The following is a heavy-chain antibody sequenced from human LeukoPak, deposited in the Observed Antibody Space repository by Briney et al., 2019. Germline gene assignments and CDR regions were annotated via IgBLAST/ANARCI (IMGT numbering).Heavy chain of an antibody. D-gene: IGHD3-22*01. CDR1: GFTFSSYA. CDR2: ISHDGSNK. V-gene: IGHV3-30*04. CDR3: ARDRLSYYYDSSGYSSFDY. Sequence: GGSLRLSCAASGFTFSSYAMHWVRQAPGKGLEWVAVISHDGSNKYYADSVKGRFTISRDNSKNTLYLQMDSLRAEDTAVYYCARDRLSYYYDSSGYSSFDYWGQGTLVTVSS. J-gene: IGHJ4*02.